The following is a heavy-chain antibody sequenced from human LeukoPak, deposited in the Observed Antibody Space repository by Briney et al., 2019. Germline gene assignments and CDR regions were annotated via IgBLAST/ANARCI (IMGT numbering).Heavy chain of an antibody. CDR1: GGSISSSSYY. D-gene: IGHD6-19*01. J-gene: IGHJ4*02. V-gene: IGHV4-39*01. Sequence: TPSETLSLTCTVSGGSISSSSYYWGWIRQPPGKGLEWIGSIYYSGSTYYNPPLKSRVTISVDTSKNQFSLKLSSVTAADTAVYYCARPAVAGDYWGQGTLVTVSS. CDR2: IYYSGST. CDR3: ARPAVAGDY.